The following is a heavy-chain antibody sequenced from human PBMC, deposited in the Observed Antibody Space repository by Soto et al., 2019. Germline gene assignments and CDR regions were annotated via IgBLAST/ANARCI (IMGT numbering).Heavy chain of an antibody. CDR2: IYSGVST. CDR1: GFTVSSNY. Sequence: EVQLVESGGGLIQPGGSLRLSCAASGFTVSSNYMSWVRQAPGKGLEWVSVIYSGVSTYYADSVKGRFTISRDNSKNTLYLQMNSLRAEDTAVYYCARFPGSREWHLRGGDYWGQGTLVTVSS. V-gene: IGHV3-53*01. J-gene: IGHJ4*02. CDR3: ARFPGSREWHLRGGDY. D-gene: IGHD2-2*01.